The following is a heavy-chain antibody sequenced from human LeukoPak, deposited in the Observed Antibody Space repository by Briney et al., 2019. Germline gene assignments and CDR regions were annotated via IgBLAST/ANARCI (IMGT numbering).Heavy chain of an antibody. CDR1: GGSISSSSYY. CDR2: IYYSGST. CDR3: ARFGSGYCSGGSCYHFDY. Sequence: SETLSLTCTVSGGSISSSSYYWGWIRQPPGKGLEWIGSIYYSGSTYYNPSLKSRVTISVDTSKNQFSLKLSSVTAADTAVYYCARFGSGYCSGGSCYHFDYWGQGTLVTVSS. D-gene: IGHD2-15*01. J-gene: IGHJ4*02. V-gene: IGHV4-39*07.